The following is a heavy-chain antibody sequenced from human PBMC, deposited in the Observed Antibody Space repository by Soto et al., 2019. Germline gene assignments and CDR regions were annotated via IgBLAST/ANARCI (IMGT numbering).Heavy chain of an antibody. D-gene: IGHD3-3*01. CDR2: IYYSGST. V-gene: IGHV4-59*01. CDR3: ARAFYDFWSGLDY. CDR1: GGSISSYY. Sequence: KTSETLSLTCTVSGGSISSYYWSWIRQPPGKGLEWIGYIYYSGSTNYNPSLKSRVTISVDTSKNQFSLKLSSVTAADTAVYYCARAFYDFWSGLDYWGQGTLVTVSS. J-gene: IGHJ4*02.